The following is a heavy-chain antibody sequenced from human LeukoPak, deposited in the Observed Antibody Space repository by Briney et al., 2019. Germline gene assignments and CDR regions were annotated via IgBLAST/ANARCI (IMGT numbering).Heavy chain of an antibody. J-gene: IGHJ6*02. CDR2: IYSGGST. Sequence: GGSLRLSCAASGFTVSSNYMSWVRQAPGKGLEWVSVIYSGGSTYYADSVKGRFTISRDNSKNTLYLQMNSLRAEDTAVYYCARGVRGVINYYGMDVWGQGTTVIVSS. CDR1: GFTVSSNY. D-gene: IGHD3-10*01. CDR3: ARGVRGVINYYGMDV. V-gene: IGHV3-53*01.